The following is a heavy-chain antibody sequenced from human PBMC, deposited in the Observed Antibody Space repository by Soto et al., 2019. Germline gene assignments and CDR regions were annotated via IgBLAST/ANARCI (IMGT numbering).Heavy chain of an antibody. CDR1: GFTFSSYA. Sequence: EVQLLESGGGLVQPGGSLRLSCAASGFTFSSYAMSWVRQAPGKGLEWVSAISGSGGSTYYADSVKGRFTISRDNSKNTLYLQMNSLRAEDTAVYYCAKEAYDYIWGSYRYTVGDAFDIWGQGTMVTVSS. D-gene: IGHD3-16*02. CDR2: ISGSGGST. V-gene: IGHV3-23*01. CDR3: AKEAYDYIWGSYRYTVGDAFDI. J-gene: IGHJ3*02.